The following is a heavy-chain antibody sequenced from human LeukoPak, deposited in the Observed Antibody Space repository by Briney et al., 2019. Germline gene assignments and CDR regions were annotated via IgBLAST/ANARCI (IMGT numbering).Heavy chain of an antibody. D-gene: IGHD2-15*01. V-gene: IGHV3-7*01. CDR1: GFTFSSYW. J-gene: IGHJ4*02. Sequence: GGSLRLSCAASGFTFSSYWMSWVRQAPGKGLEWVANIKQDGSEKYYVDSVKGRFTISRDNAKNSLYLQINSLRAEDTAVYYCARDPYCSGGSCNDYFDYWGQGTLVTVPS. CDR2: IKQDGSEK. CDR3: ARDPYCSGGSCNDYFDY.